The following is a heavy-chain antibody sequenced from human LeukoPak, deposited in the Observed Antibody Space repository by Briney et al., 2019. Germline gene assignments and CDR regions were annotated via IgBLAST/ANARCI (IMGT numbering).Heavy chain of an antibody. CDR3: AVDIVATIPQSDY. V-gene: IGHV3-30*02. J-gene: IGHJ4*02. CDR2: IRYDGSNK. CDR1: GFTFSSYG. Sequence: AGGSLRLSCAASGFTFSSYGMHWVRQAPGKGLEWVAFIRYDGSNKYYADSVKGRFTISRDNSKNTLYLQMNSLRAEDTAVYYCAVDIVATIPQSDYWGQGTLVTVSS. D-gene: IGHD5-12*01.